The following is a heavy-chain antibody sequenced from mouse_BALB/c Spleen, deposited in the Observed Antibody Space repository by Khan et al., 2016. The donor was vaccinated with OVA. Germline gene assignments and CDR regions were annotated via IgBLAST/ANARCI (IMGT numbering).Heavy chain of an antibody. CDR1: GFTFSNFG. V-gene: IGHV5-17*02. CDR3: TRDYYGSSYVAD. D-gene: IGHD1-1*01. CDR2: ISSGSFTI. J-gene: IGHJ3*01. Sequence: EVELVESGGGLVQPGGSRKLSCAAPGFTFSNFGMHWVRQAPEKGLEWVAYISSGSFTINYADTVQGRFTISRDNPKNTLFLQMTSLRSEDTAMYYCTRDYYGSSYVADWGQGTLVTVSA.